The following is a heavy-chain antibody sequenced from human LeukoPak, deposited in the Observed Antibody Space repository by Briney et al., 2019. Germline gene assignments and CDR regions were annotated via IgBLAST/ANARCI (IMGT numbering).Heavy chain of an antibody. J-gene: IGHJ4*02. CDR3: AKRRLPTTGFSFDS. V-gene: IGHV3-23*01. CDR2: INRGGSST. Sequence: GGSLRLSCEASGFTFPGYAMSWVRQAPGGGLEWVSTINRGGSSTYYADSVTGRFTISRDNSNNTLYLLLSRLRADDTAVYFCAKRRLPTTGFSFDSWGQGTPVTVSS. D-gene: IGHD2-21*02. CDR1: GFTFPGYA.